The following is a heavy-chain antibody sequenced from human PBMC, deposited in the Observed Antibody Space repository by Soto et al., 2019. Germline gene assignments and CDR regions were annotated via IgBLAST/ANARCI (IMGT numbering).Heavy chain of an antibody. CDR3: AHIDPEIVTVGGHGGFDY. CDR2: IYWDDDK. V-gene: IGHV2-5*02. Sequence: QITLKESGPTLVRPPQTLTLTCTFSGFSLTSGVGVGWIRQPPGKALEWLALIYWDDDKRYSPSLKNRLTITKDTSKNQVVLTMTDVGPVDTATYFCAHIDPEIVTVGGHGGFDYWGQGTLVPVSS. CDR1: GFSLTSGVG. J-gene: IGHJ4*02. D-gene: IGHD3-16*01.